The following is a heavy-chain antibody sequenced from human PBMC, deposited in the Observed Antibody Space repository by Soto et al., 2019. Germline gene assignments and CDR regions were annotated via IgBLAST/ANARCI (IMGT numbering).Heavy chain of an antibody. CDR1: GGSISSSNW. J-gene: IGHJ6*02. D-gene: IGHD5-12*01. Sequence: QVQLQESGPGLVKPSGTLSLTCAVSGGSISSSNWWSWVRQPPGKGLEWIGEIYHSGITNYNPSLKSRVTISVDKSKNQCSLKLSSVTAADTAVYYCARRRPSGYDPCGMDVWGQGTTVTVSS. CDR2: IYHSGIT. CDR3: ARRRPSGYDPCGMDV. V-gene: IGHV4-4*02.